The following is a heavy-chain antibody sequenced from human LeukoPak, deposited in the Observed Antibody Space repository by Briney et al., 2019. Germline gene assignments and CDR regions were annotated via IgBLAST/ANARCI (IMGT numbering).Heavy chain of an antibody. J-gene: IGHJ6*03. V-gene: IGHV6-1*01. CDR2: TYYRSKWYN. CDR1: GDSVSSNSAA. Sequence: SQTLSLTCAISGDSVSSNSAAWNWIRQSPSRGLEWLGRTYYRSKWYNDYAVSVKSRITINPDTSKNQFSLQLNSVTPEDTAVYYCAGHYGDYAYPYYYYCYMDVWGKGTTVTISS. D-gene: IGHD4-17*01. CDR3: AGHYGDYAYPYYYYCYMDV.